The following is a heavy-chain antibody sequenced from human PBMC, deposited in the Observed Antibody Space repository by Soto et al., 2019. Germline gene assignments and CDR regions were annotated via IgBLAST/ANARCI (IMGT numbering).Heavy chain of an antibody. CDR3: ARGSSTYAS. Sequence: QVQLQESGPGLVKPSETLSLTCTVSGGSISSYYWSWIRQPPGKGLEWIGYIYYTGSTNYHPALNGRVTISVDTSKHPFSLKLSSVTAADTAVYYCARGSSTYASWGQGSLVTVSS. J-gene: IGHJ4*02. D-gene: IGHD4-4*01. CDR1: GGSISSYY. V-gene: IGHV4-59*01. CDR2: IYYTGST.